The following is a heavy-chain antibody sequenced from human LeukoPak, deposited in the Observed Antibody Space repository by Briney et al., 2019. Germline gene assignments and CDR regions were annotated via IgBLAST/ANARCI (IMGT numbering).Heavy chain of an antibody. Sequence: GSVTVSCMASGYTFTSYGISWVRQAPGQGVEWMGWISAYNGNTNYAQKFQGRVTITRERSISTAYMELSRLRSNDTAVYYCARHKVHSESYYDSSGYSLHPYWGQGPLLTLSS. CDR2: ISAYNGNT. D-gene: IGHD3-22*01. J-gene: IGHJ4*02. V-gene: IGHV1-18*01. CDR3: ARHKVHSESYYDSSGYSLHPY. CDR1: GYTFTSYG.